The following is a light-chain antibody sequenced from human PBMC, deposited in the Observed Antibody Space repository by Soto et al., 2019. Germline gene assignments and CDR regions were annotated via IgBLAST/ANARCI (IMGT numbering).Light chain of an antibody. J-gene: IGKJ3*01. CDR2: GAS. CDR1: QSVSSN. Sequence: EIVMTQSPATLSVSPGERATLSCRASQSVSSNLAWYQQKPGQAPRLLIYGASTRATGIPARFSGSGSGTEFTLTISSLQSEDFAVYDCQQYGSSPFTFGPGTKVEIK. CDR3: QQYGSSPFT. V-gene: IGKV3-15*01.